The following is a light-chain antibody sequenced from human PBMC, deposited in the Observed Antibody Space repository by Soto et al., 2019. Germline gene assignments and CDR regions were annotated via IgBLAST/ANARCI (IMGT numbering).Light chain of an antibody. Sequence: DTQMTQSPSTLSASVGDRVTITCRASQSIRRWLAWYQQKPGKAPSLLIYEASTLANGVPSRFSGSGCGTEFSLTISSLQPDDSGTYYCQQYNSGWTFGKGAKVDIK. J-gene: IGKJ1*01. CDR1: QSIRRW. CDR2: EAS. V-gene: IGKV1-5*03. CDR3: QQYNSGWT.